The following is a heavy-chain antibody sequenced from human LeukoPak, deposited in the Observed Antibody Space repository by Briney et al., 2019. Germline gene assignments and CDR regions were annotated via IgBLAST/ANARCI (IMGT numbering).Heavy chain of an antibody. CDR3: ARDGIAAAGTFDY. CDR1: GGSISSGSYY. Sequence: PSETLSLTCTVSGGSISSGSYYWSWIRQPAGKGLEWIGRIYTSGSTNYNPSLKSRVTISADTSKNQFSLKLSSVTAADTAVYYCARDGIAAAGTFDYWGQGTLVTVSS. CDR2: IYTSGST. V-gene: IGHV4-61*02. J-gene: IGHJ4*02. D-gene: IGHD6-13*01.